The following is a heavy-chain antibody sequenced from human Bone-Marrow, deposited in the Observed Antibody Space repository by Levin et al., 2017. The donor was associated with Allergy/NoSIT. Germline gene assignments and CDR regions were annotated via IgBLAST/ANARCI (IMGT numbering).Heavy chain of an antibody. D-gene: IGHD4-17*01. CDR1: GFTFSSYS. CDR2: ISSSSSYI. V-gene: IGHV3-21*01. Sequence: GESLKISCAASGFTFSSYSMNWVRQAPGKGLEWVSSISSSSSYIYYADSVKGRFTISRDNAKNSLYLQMNSLRAEDTAVYYCAREVLFGDYGFPYYFDYWGQGTLVTVSS. J-gene: IGHJ4*02. CDR3: AREVLFGDYGFPYYFDY.